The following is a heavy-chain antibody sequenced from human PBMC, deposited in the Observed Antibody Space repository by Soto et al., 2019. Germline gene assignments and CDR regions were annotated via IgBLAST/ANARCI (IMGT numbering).Heavy chain of an antibody. CDR2: IRYDGSKE. D-gene: IGHD3-10*01. V-gene: IGHV3-33*01. CDR3: ARDRTYLGSGAVGMDV. J-gene: IGHJ6*02. Sequence: QMQLAESGGGVVQPGRSLRLACAASGFTFSSYGMYWVRQAPGKGLEWLANIRYDGSKEYYADFVKGRFTISRDNSKNTLYLQMNSLRAEDTAVYYCARDRTYLGSGAVGMDVWGQGTTVTVAS. CDR1: GFTFSSYG.